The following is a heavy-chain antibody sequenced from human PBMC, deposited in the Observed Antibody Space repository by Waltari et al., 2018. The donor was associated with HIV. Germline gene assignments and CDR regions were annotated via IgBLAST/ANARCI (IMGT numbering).Heavy chain of an antibody. CDR2: IYSGGST. D-gene: IGHD5-12*01. Sequence: EVQLVESGGGLIQPGGSLRLSCAASGFTVSSNYMSWVRQAPGKGLGWVSVIYSGGSTYYADSVKGRFTISRDNAKNTLYLQMNSLRAEDTAVYYCARDPEMATKWGYWGQGTLVTVSS. J-gene: IGHJ4*02. CDR3: ARDPEMATKWGY. V-gene: IGHV3-53*01. CDR1: GFTVSSNY.